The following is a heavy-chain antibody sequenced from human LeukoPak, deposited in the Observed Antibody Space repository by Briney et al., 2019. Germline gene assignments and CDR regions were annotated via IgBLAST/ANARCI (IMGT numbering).Heavy chain of an antibody. CDR3: ARCPNYYGSGSYYNINWLDP. J-gene: IGHJ5*02. V-gene: IGHV1-18*04. CDR2: ISAYNGNT. Sequence: ASVKVSCKASGYTFTSYGISWVRQAPGQGLEWMGWISAYNGNTNYAQKLQGRVTMTTDTSTSTAYMELRSLRSDDTAVYYCARCPNYYGSGSYYNINWLDPWGQGTLVTVSS. CDR1: GYTFTSYG. D-gene: IGHD3-10*01.